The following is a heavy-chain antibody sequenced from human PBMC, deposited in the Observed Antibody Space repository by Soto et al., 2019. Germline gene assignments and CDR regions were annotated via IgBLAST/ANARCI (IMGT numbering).Heavy chain of an antibody. CDR2: INSDGSST. CDR3: ARVAPPGAIPYYDSSGLDY. J-gene: IGHJ4*02. Sequence: PGGSLRLSCAASGFTFSSYWMHWVRQAPGKGLVWVSRINSDGSSTSYADSVKGRFTISRDNAKNTLYLQMNSLRAEDTAVYYCARVAPPGAIPYYDSSGLDYWGQGTLVTVSS. CDR1: GFTFSSYW. D-gene: IGHD3-22*01. V-gene: IGHV3-74*01.